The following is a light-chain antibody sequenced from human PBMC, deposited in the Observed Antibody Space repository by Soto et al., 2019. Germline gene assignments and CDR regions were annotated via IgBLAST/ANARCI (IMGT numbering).Light chain of an antibody. Sequence: QSALTQPASVSGSPGQSITISCTGTSSDVGNYNLVTWYQQHPGKAPKLMIYEVSKRPSGVSNRFSGSKSGNTASLTISGLKAEDEADYYCCSYAGSSTFVFGSGTKLTVL. V-gene: IGLV2-23*02. CDR1: SSDVGNYNL. CDR3: CSYAGSSTFV. J-gene: IGLJ1*01. CDR2: EVS.